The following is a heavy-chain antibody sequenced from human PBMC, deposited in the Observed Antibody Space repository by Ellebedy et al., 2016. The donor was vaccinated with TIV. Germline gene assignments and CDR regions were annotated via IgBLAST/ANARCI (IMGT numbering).Heavy chain of an antibody. D-gene: IGHD1-1*01. CDR1: GNAFSGYN. CDR3: ATGRVGTAAFAS. Sequence: AASVQVSCKASGNAFSGYNIHWLRQAPGQGPEWMAWINPHSGGPHYAPNFRDRVTMTSDTSINTAYMELTNLKSADTAMYYCATGRVGTAAFASWGQGTLVIVSS. CDR2: INPHSGGP. V-gene: IGHV1-2*02. J-gene: IGHJ4*02.